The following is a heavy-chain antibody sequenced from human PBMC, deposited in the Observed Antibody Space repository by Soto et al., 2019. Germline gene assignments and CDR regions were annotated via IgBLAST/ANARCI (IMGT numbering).Heavy chain of an antibody. D-gene: IGHD3-10*01. CDR3: AIDARVTRAPDSTDI. J-gene: IGHJ6*02. CDR2: INPNSGDT. Sequence: SVKVSCKDSGYIFTGYHIHWVRQAPGRGLEWMGWINPNSGDTEYAQNFQGRVTMTRDTSFNLVYMEMSGLMSDDTAVYYCAIDARVTRAPDSTDIWCQGTTVT. V-gene: IGHV1-2*02. CDR1: GYIFTGYH.